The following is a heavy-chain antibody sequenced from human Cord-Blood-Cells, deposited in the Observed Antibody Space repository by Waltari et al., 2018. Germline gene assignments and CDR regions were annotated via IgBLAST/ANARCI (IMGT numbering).Heavy chain of an antibody. Sequence: QVQLVQSGAEVQKPGASVQVSCKVAGYTLTAYSMPWVRQAPGKGLEWMGGFDPEDGETIYAQKFQGRVTMTEDTSTDTAYMELSSLRSEDTAVYYCATVDLGLFDYWGQGTLVTVSS. CDR3: ATVDLGLFDY. V-gene: IGHV1-24*01. CDR2: FDPEDGET. J-gene: IGHJ4*02. CDR1: GYTLTAYS. D-gene: IGHD7-27*01.